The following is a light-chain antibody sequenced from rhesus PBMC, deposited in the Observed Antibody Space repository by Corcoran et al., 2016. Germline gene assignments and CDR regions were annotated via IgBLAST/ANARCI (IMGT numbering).Light chain of an antibody. CDR1: QTISSW. Sequence: DIQMTQSPSSLSASVGDTVTISCRASQTISSWLAWYQQKPGTPPNPLIYRASSLQSGVPSRFSGRGSVTDVTLTISSLQSEDFATYFCQQYSSSPLTFGGGTKV. V-gene: IGKV1-22*01. J-gene: IGKJ4*01. CDR2: RAS. CDR3: QQYSSSPLT.